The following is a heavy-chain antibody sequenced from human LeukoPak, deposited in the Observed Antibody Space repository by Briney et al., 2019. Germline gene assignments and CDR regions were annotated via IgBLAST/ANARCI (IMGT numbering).Heavy chain of an antibody. CDR2: IYYSGST. V-gene: IGHV4-31*03. J-gene: IGHJ6*03. Sequence: SETLSLTCTVSGGSISSGGYYWSWIRQHPGKGLVWIGYIYYSGSTYYNPSLKSRVTISVDTSKNQFSLKLSSVTAADTAVYYCARERMVRDYYYMDVWGTGTTVTVSS. CDR3: ARERMVRDYYYMDV. D-gene: IGHD2-8*01. CDR1: GGSISSGGYY.